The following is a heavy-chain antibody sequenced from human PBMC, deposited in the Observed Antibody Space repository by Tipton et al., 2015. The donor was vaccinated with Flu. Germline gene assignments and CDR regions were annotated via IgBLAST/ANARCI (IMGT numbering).Heavy chain of an antibody. J-gene: IGHJ4*02. CDR1: GGSISSSSYY. CDR2: IYYSGST. D-gene: IGHD1-7*01. CDR3: RSTNWNYAFDY. Sequence: TLSLTCTVSGGSISSSSYYWGWIRQPPGKGLEWIGSIYYSGSTYYNPSLKSRVTISVDTSKNQFSLKLSSVTAADTAVYYCRSTNWNYAFDYWGQGTLVTVSS. V-gene: IGHV4-39*03.